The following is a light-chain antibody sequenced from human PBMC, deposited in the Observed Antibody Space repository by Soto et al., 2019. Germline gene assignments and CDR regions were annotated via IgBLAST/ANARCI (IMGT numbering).Light chain of an antibody. CDR3: QQYDNWPPCT. CDR2: DTS. CDR1: QSVSRF. J-gene: IGKJ2*02. Sequence: EIVMTQSPATLSVSPGERVTLSCRASQSVSRFLAWYQQRPGQAPRLLIYDTSTRATGVPARCSGSGSGTEFSLTISSLQSEDFAVYYCQQYDNWPPCTFGQGTKLEVK. V-gene: IGKV3-15*01.